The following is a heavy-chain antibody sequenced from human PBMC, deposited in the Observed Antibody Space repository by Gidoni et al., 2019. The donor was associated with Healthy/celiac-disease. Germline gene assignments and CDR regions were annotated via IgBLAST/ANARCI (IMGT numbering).Heavy chain of an antibody. CDR3: ARQDGYCSGGSCYSGWFDP. J-gene: IGHJ5*02. Sequence: EVQLVQSGAEVKKPGESLRISCKGSGYSFTSYWISWVRQMPGKGLAWMGRIDPLDSYTTYSPSFQGHVTISADKSISTAYLQWSSLKASDTAMYYCARQDGYCSGGSCYSGWFDPWGQGTLVTVSS. V-gene: IGHV5-10-1*03. D-gene: IGHD2-15*01. CDR2: IDPLDSYT. CDR1: GYSFTSYW.